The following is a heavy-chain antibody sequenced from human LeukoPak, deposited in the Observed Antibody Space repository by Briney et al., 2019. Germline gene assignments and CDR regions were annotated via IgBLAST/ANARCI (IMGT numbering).Heavy chain of an antibody. CDR2: IYYSGST. Sequence: SETLSLTCTVSGGSISSYYWSWIRQPPGKGLEWIGYIYYSGSTNYNPSLKSRVTISVDTSKNQFSLKLSSVTAADTAVYYCARGGVDTAMVTRRGGYYYYYYMDVWGKGTTVTVSS. D-gene: IGHD5-18*01. V-gene: IGHV4-59*01. J-gene: IGHJ6*03. CDR3: ARGGVDTAMVTRRGGYYYYYYMDV. CDR1: GGSISSYY.